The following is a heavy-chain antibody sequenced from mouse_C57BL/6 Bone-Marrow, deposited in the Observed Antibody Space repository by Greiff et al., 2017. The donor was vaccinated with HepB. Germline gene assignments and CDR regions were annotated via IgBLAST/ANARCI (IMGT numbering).Heavy chain of an antibody. J-gene: IGHJ2*01. D-gene: IGHD2-4*01. Sequence: QVHVKQSGAELARPGASVKLSCKASGYTFTSYGISWVKQRTGQGLEWIGEIYPRSGNTYYNEKFKGKATLTADKSSSTAYMELRSLTSEDSAVYFCARIYYDYLDYWGQGTTLTVSS. V-gene: IGHV1-81*01. CDR3: ARIYYDYLDY. CDR2: IYPRSGNT. CDR1: GYTFTSYG.